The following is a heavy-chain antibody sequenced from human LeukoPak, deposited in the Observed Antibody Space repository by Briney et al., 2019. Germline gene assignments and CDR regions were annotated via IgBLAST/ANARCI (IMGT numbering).Heavy chain of an antibody. J-gene: IGHJ4*02. Sequence: PGGSLRLSCAASGFTFSSYSMNWVRQAPGKGLEWVSYISSSSSTIYYADSVKGRFTISRDNSKNTLYLQMNSLRAEDTAVYYCAKVSHYYDSSGYYKCFDYWGQGTLVTVSS. CDR3: AKVSHYYDSSGYYKCFDY. D-gene: IGHD3-22*01. CDR1: GFTFSSYS. V-gene: IGHV3-48*01. CDR2: ISSSSSTI.